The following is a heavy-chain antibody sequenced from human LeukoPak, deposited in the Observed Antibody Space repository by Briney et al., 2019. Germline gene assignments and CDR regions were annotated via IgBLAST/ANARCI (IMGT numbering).Heavy chain of an antibody. Sequence: SETLSLTCAVYGGSFSGYYWSWIRQPPGKGLEWIGEINHSGSTYYNPSLKSRVTISVDRSKNQFSLKLSSVTAADTAVYYCARGPSGRDAFDIWGQGTMVTVSS. CDR1: GGSFSGYY. CDR2: INHSGST. J-gene: IGHJ3*02. CDR3: ARGPSGRDAFDI. D-gene: IGHD2-15*01. V-gene: IGHV4-34*01.